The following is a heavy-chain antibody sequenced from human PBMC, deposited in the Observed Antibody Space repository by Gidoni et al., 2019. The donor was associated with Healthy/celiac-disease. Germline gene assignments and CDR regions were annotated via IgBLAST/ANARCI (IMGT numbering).Heavy chain of an antibody. CDR1: GGSVGGYY. Sequence: QVQLQQRGAGLLKPSDTLSLTCAAYGGSVGGYYWSWTRQPPGKGLEWIGEINHRGSTNYNPSLKSRVTISVDTSKNQFSLKLSSVTAADTAVYYCASRVTPYYDFWSGPAPYSFDYWGQGTLVTVSS. D-gene: IGHD3-3*01. CDR2: INHRGST. CDR3: ASRVTPYYDFWSGPAPYSFDY. J-gene: IGHJ4*02. V-gene: IGHV4-34*01.